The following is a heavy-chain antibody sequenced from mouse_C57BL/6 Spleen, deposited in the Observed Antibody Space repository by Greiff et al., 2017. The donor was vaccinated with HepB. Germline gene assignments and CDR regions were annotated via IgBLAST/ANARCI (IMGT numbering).Heavy chain of an antibody. Sequence: QVQLQQPGAELVRPGSSVKLSCKASGYTFTSYWMDWVKQRPGQGLEWIGNIYPSDSETHYNQKFKDKATLTVDKSSSTAYMQLSSLTSEDSAVYYCARIVTYYYAMYYWGQGTSVTVSS. CDR3: ARIVTYYYAMYY. D-gene: IGHD2-5*01. CDR2: IYPSDSET. CDR1: GYTFTSYW. V-gene: IGHV1-61*01. J-gene: IGHJ4*01.